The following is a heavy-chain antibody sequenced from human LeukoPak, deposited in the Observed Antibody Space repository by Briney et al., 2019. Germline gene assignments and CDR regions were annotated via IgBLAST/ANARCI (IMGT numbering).Heavy chain of an antibody. D-gene: IGHD2-15*01. CDR1: GFTFSSYA. V-gene: IGHV3-23*01. CDR3: AKSGLNRFDY. CDR2: ISGRDGST. Sequence: GGSLRLSCVASGFTFSSYAMRWVRQAPGKGLEWVSGISGRDGSTYYADSVRGRFTISRDNSKNTLYLQMNSLRAEDTAIYYCAKSGLNRFDYWGQGTLVTVSS. J-gene: IGHJ4*02.